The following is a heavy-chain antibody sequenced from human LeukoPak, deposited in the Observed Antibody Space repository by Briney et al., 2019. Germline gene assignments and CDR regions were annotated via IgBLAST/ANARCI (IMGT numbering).Heavy chain of an antibody. CDR2: ISAYNGNT. J-gene: IGHJ3*02. CDR3: ARLDSSGYYVGGAFDI. D-gene: IGHD3-22*01. CDR1: GYTFTSYG. Sequence: GASVKVSCKASGYTFTSYGISWVRQAPGQGLEWIGWISAYNGNTNYAQKLQGRVTMTTDTSTSTAYMELRSLRSDDTAVYYCARLDSSGYYVGGAFDIWGQGTMVTVSS. V-gene: IGHV1-18*01.